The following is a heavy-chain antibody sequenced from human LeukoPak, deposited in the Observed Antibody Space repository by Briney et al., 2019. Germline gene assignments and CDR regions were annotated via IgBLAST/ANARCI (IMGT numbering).Heavy chain of an antibody. V-gene: IGHV3-30-3*01. CDR3: AREHYYDSSGFYRDFDC. Sequence: GGSLRLSCAASRFTFSNYAMHWVRQAPGKGLEWVAVISYDGSNKYYADSVKGRFTISRDNSKNTLYLQMDSLRAEDTAVYYCAREHYYDSSGFYRDFDCWGQGTLVTVSS. CDR1: RFTFSNYA. J-gene: IGHJ4*02. D-gene: IGHD3-22*01. CDR2: ISYDGSNK.